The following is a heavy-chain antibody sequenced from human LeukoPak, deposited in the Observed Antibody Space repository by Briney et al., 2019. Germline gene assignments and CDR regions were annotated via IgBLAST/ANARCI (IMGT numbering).Heavy chain of an antibody. CDR3: AKVTVMVRGVNTFDY. J-gene: IGHJ4*02. V-gene: IGHV3-23*01. CDR2: ISGSGGST. D-gene: IGHD3-10*01. CDR1: GFTFSSYA. Sequence: GGSLRLSCAASGFTFSSYAMSWVRQAPGKGLEWVSAISGSGGSTYYADSVKGRFTISRDNSKNTLHLQMNSLRAEDTAVYYCAKVTVMVRGVNTFDYWGQGTLVTVSS.